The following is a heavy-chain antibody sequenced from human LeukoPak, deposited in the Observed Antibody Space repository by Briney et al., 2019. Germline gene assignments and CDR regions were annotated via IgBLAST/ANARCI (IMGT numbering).Heavy chain of an antibody. CDR1: GGSISSSDYY. V-gene: IGHV4-39*07. CDR2: IFYSGST. D-gene: IGHD3-3*01. CDR3: ARVIEDYDFWFDP. Sequence: SGPGLVKPSETLSLTCTVSGGSISSSDYYWGWIRQPPGKGLEWIGSIFYSGSTYYNPSLKSRVTISVDTSKNQFSLKLSSVTAADTAVYYCARVIEDYDFWFDPWGQGTLVTVSS. J-gene: IGHJ5*02.